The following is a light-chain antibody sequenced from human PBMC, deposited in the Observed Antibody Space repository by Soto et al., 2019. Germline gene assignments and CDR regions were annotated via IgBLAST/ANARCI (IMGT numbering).Light chain of an antibody. CDR1: QSVSSSY. Sequence: EIVLTQSPGTLSLSPGERATLSCRASQSVSSSYLAWYQQKPGQAPRLLIYGASSRATGIPDRFSGSGSGTDFTLTISRLEPEDFAVYYCQQYGSSPDTFGQGTKVDLK. CDR3: QQYGSSPDT. V-gene: IGKV3-20*01. J-gene: IGKJ1*01. CDR2: GAS.